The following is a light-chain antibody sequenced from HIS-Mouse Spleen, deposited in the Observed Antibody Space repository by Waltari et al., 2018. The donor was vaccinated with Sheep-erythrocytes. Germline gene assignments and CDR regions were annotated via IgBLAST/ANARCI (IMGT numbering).Light chain of an antibody. J-gene: IGKJ3*01. V-gene: IGKV2-28*01. Sequence: DIVMTQSPLSLPVPPGEPASISCRPSQSLLHSNGYNYLDWYLQKPGQSPQLLIYLGSNRASGVPDRFSGSGSGTDFTLKISRVEAEDVGVYYCMQALQTPIFTFGPGTKVDIK. CDR3: MQALQTPIFT. CDR2: LGS. CDR1: QSLLHSNGYNY.